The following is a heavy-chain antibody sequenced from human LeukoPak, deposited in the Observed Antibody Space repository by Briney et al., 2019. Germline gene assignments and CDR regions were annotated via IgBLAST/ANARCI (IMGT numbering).Heavy chain of an antibody. V-gene: IGHV1-2*02. D-gene: IGHD1-26*01. CDR3: ARDRVPSSTWWEDYYYGMDV. CDR1: GYPFIGNY. Sequence: ASVKVSCKASGYPFIGNYIHWVRQAPGQGLEWMGWINPNSGGTQYSQKFQGRVTLTRDTSITTAYMELRSLRSEDTAVYYCARDRVPSSTWWEDYYYGMDVWGQGTTVTVSS. J-gene: IGHJ6*02. CDR2: INPNSGGT.